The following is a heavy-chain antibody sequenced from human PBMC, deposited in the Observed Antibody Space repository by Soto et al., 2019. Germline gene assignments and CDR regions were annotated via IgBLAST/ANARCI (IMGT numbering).Heavy chain of an antibody. V-gene: IGHV4-31*03. CDR3: ARDAGEQRGLDF. CDR2: IYYSGST. D-gene: IGHD3-16*01. Sequence: QVLLQESGPGLVKPSETLYLICLVSGGSITTGGYSWSWIRQHPGKGLDWIGNIYYSGSTSYNPSLKSRLTISVDTSKNQFSLKLTSVTAADTAVYYCARDAGEQRGLDFWGQGTLVTVSS. CDR1: GGSITTGGYS. J-gene: IGHJ4*02.